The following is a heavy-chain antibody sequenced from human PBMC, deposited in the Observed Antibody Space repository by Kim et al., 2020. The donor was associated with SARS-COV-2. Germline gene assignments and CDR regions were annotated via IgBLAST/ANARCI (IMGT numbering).Heavy chain of an antibody. Sequence: TSSPDSVKARFTIYGDNSKNTLYLQMNSLRADDTALYYCAKGNPAAYAFDIWGQGTMVTVSS. CDR3: AKGNPAAYAFDI. V-gene: IGHV3-23*01. J-gene: IGHJ3*02. CDR2: T. D-gene: IGHD2-2*01.